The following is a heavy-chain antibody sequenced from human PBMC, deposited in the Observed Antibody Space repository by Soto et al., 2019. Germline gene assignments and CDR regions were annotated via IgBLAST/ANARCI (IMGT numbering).Heavy chain of an antibody. V-gene: IGHV3-30*03. CDR2: ISSDGTTK. D-gene: IGHD2-15*01. J-gene: IGHJ3*02. Sequence: QVQLVESGGGVVQPGTSLRLSCAASGFAFSTYGMHWVRQAPGKGLQWVAVISSDGTTKDYADSLKGRFTISRDNSKNILSLHLDSLRAEDTAFYYCATTTYVCGGVGLGTAVDIWGRGTLVTVSP. CDR1: GFAFSTYG. CDR3: ATTTYVCGGVGLGTAVDI.